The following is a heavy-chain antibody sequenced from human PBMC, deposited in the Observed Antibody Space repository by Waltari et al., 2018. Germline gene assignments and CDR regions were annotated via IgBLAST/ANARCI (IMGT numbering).Heavy chain of an antibody. CDR3: ARARKSFWFDS. J-gene: IGHJ5*01. V-gene: IGHV1-8*01. CDR2: MNPNSGDT. CDR1: GYTFTNYD. Sequence: QVLLVQSGAEVMKPGASVKVSCKASGYTFTNYDIYWVRQAAGQGLEWMGWMNPNSGDTQYAQKFQGTVTFTRDTSTSRAFIEMSNLRSDDTAVYYCARARKSFWFDSWGQGTLVAVSS.